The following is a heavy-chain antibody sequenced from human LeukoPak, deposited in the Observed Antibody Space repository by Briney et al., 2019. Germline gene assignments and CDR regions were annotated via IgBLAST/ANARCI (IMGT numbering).Heavy chain of an antibody. Sequence: SETLSLTCTVSGGSISNYYWSWIRQPPGKGLEWIGYIYYGGSTNYNPSLKSRVTISVDTSKNQFSLKLSSVTAADTAVYYCARDMAASSGYWGQGTLVTVSS. CDR2: IYYGGST. V-gene: IGHV4-59*01. CDR1: GGSISNYY. J-gene: IGHJ4*02. D-gene: IGHD6-19*01. CDR3: ARDMAASSGY.